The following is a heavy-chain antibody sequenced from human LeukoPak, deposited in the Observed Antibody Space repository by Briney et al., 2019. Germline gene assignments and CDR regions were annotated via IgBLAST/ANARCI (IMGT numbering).Heavy chain of an antibody. CDR3: ARVRGYSGYAYLDY. CDR2: IYYSGST. J-gene: IGHJ4*02. Sequence: SETLSLTCTVSGGSISSGGYYWSWIRQHPGKGLEWIGYIYYSGSTYCNPSLKSRVTISVDTSKNQFSLKLSSVTAADTAVYYCARVRGYSGYAYLDYWGQGTLVTVSS. CDR1: GGSISSGGYY. D-gene: IGHD5-12*01. V-gene: IGHV4-31*03.